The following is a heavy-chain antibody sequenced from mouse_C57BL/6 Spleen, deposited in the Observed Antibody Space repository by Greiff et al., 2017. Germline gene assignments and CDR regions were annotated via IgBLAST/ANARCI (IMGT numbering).Heavy chain of an antibody. J-gene: IGHJ3*01. CDR2: ISYDGSN. Sequence: EVKVEESGPGLVKPSQSLSLTCSVTGYSITSGYYWNWIRQFPGNKLEWMGYISYDGSNNYNPSLKNRISITRDTSKNQFFLKLNSVTTEDTATYYCARFYDYDEGFAYWGQGTLVTVSA. V-gene: IGHV3-6*01. CDR3: ARFYDYDEGFAY. CDR1: GYSITSGYY. D-gene: IGHD2-4*01.